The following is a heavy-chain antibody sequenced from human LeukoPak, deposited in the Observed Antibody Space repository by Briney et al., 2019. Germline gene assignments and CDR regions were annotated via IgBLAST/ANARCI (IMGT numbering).Heavy chain of an antibody. CDR2: INPNSGGT. J-gene: IGHJ5*02. V-gene: IGHV1-2*02. Sequence: ASVKVSCKASGYTFTYYYMHWVRQTPGQGLEWMGWINPNSGGTNYAQKFQGRVTMTRDTSISTAYMELSRLRSDATAVYYCARALRGSSWSWEFDRWGQGTLVTVSS. CDR1: GYTFTYYY. D-gene: IGHD6-13*01. CDR3: ARALRGSSWSWEFDR.